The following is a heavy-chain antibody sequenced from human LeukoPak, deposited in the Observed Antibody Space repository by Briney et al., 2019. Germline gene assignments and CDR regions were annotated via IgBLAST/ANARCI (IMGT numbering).Heavy chain of an antibody. CDR3: AREDYGPDY. Sequence: ASVKVSCKASGYTITNNYMHWVRQAPGQGLEWMGVINPSGTGTSYAQKFQGRVTMTRDMSTSTVYMELSSLRSEDTAVYYCAREDYGPDYWGQGTLVTVSS. CDR2: INPSGTGT. D-gene: IGHD4-17*01. CDR1: GYTITNNY. J-gene: IGHJ4*02. V-gene: IGHV1-46*01.